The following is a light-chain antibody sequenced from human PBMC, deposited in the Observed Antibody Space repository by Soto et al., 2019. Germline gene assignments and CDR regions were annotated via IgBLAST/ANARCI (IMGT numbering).Light chain of an antibody. Sequence: EIVLTQSPATLSLSPGERATLSCRASQSVSSQLAWYQQKPGQAPRLLNYDASNRATGIPARFSGSGSETDFTLTINSLEPEDFAVYYCQPRSNWPLTFGGGTKV. CDR1: QSVSSQ. CDR2: DAS. V-gene: IGKV3-11*01. J-gene: IGKJ4*01. CDR3: QPRSNWPLT.